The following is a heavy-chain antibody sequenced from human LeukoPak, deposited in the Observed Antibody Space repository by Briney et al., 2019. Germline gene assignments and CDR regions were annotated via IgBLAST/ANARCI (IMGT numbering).Heavy chain of an antibody. CDR3: AKDIGDIVVVVAATRIYNY. CDR1: GFTFSSFN. D-gene: IGHD2-15*01. V-gene: IGHV3-23*01. Sequence: GGSLRLSCAASGFTFSSFNMNWVRQAPGEGLEWVSAISGSGGSTYYADSVKGRFTISRDNSKNTLYLQMNSLRAEDTAVYYCAKDIGDIVVVVAATRIYNYWGQGTLVTVSS. CDR2: ISGSGGST. J-gene: IGHJ4*02.